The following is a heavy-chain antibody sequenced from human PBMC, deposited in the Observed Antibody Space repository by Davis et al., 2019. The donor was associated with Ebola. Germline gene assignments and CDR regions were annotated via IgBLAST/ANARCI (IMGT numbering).Heavy chain of an antibody. CDR1: GFTLNNAW. CDR3: SALSTVTTMYFDL. Sequence: GESLKISCVASGFTLNNAWMSWVRQAPGKGLEWVGLIKRKTDGGTTDYAAPVKGRFAMSRDDSKNTLYLQMNSLKIDDTAVYYCSALSTVTTMYFDLWGCGTLVTVSS. CDR2: IKRKTDGGTT. V-gene: IGHV3-15*01. J-gene: IGHJ2*01. D-gene: IGHD4-17*01.